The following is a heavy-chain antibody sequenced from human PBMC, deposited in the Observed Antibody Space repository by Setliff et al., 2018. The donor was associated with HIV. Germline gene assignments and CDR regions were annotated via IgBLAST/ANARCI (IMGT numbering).Heavy chain of an antibody. D-gene: IGHD3-10*01. CDR3: AREFSWSGGYFDS. J-gene: IGHJ4*02. CDR2: SHTYNGNV. CDR1: GYTFTTSA. Sequence: GASVKVSCKASGYTFTTSAIRWVRQAPGQELQWMGWSHTYNGNVNYARKFRGRVTITTDASTSTAFMELSNLRYDDTAVYYCAREFSWSGGYFDSWGQGSQVTVSS. V-gene: IGHV1-18*01.